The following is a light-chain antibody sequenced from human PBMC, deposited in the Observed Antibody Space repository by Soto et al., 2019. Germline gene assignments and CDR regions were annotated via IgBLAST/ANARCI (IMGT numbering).Light chain of an antibody. J-gene: IGKJ2*01. CDR2: AAS. Sequence: DIQMTQSPSSLSASVGDRVTITCRASQSISSYLNWYQQKPGKAPKLLIYAASSLQSGVPSRFSGSGSVTDFTLTISSLQPEDFATYYYQHSYSTLSYTFGQGTKLEIK. CDR1: QSISSY. V-gene: IGKV1-39*01. CDR3: QHSYSTLSYT.